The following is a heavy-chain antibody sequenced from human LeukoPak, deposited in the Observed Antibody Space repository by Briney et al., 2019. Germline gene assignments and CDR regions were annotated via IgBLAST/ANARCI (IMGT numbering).Heavy chain of an antibody. Sequence: PSETLSLTCTVSGGSISSSSYYWGWIRQPPGKGLEWIGSIYYSGSTYYNPSLKSRVTISVDTSKNQFSLKLSSVIAADTAVYCARGLWFGEGYFYYMDVWGKGTTVTVSS. CDR1: GGSISSSSYY. CDR3: ARGLWFGEGYFYYMDV. V-gene: IGHV4-39*07. CDR2: IYYSGST. J-gene: IGHJ6*03. D-gene: IGHD3-10*01.